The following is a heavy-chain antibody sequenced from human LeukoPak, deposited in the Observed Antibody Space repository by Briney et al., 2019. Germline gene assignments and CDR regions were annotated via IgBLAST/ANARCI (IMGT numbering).Heavy chain of an antibody. CDR3: ARLGLWSDAFDI. Sequence: SGGSLRLSCAASGFTFSSYSMNWVRQAPGKGLEWVSSISSSSSYIYYADSVKGRFTISRDNAKNSLYLQMNSLRAEDTAVYYCARLGLWSDAFDIWGQGTMVTVSS. CDR1: GFTFSSYS. D-gene: IGHD3-10*01. J-gene: IGHJ3*02. V-gene: IGHV3-21*01. CDR2: ISSSSSYI.